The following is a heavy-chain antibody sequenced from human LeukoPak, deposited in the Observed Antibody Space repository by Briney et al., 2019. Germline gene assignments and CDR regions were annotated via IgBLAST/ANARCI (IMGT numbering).Heavy chain of an antibody. D-gene: IGHD5-24*01. CDR2: ISYRGST. J-gene: IGHJ3*02. Sequence: SETLSLTCTVSGGSISSFYWSWIRQPPGKGLEWIGFISYRGSTNYNPSLKSRVTISLDTSKKHFSLKLSSVTAADTAVYYCARVLADGYNSRKDAFDIWGQGTMVTVSS. CDR3: ARVLADGYNSRKDAFDI. CDR1: GGSISSFY. V-gene: IGHV4-59*12.